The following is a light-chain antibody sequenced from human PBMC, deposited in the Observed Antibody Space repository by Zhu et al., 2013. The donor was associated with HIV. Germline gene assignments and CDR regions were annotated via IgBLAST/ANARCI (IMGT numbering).Light chain of an antibody. J-gene: IGKJ2*01. V-gene: IGKV3-15*01. CDR2: GAS. CDR3: QQYNNWLRT. CDR1: RSVGST. Sequence: DIVLTQSPGTLSLSPGEGATLSCRASRSVGSTFLAWYQQKPGQAPRLLIYGASTRATGIPARFSGSGSGTEFTLTISSLQSEDFAVYYCQQYNNWLRTFGLGTYLEIK.